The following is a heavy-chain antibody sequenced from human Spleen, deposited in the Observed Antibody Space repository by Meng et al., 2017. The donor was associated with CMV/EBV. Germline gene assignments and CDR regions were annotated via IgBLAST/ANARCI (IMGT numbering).Heavy chain of an antibody. J-gene: IGHJ6*02. CDR3: ARGRVEVGYDFWSGYSAYGMDV. Sequence: GGSLRLSCAASGFTFRDYSMNWVRQAPGKGLEWVSYISSSTNTIHYVDSVKSRFTISRDNAKNSLYLQMNSLRVEDTAVYYCARGRVEVGYDFWSGYSAYGMDVWGLGTTVTVSS. D-gene: IGHD3-3*01. V-gene: IGHV3-48*04. CDR2: ISSSTNTI. CDR1: GFTFRDYS.